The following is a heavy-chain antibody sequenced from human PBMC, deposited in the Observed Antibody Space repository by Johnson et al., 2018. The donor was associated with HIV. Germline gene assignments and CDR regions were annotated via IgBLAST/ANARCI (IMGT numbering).Heavy chain of an antibody. Sequence: MLLVESGGGLAQPGGSLRLSCAASGITVSSNYMSWVRQAPGKGLEWVSVIFTVGDVYYADSVKGRLTISRANSKNFLYLQMNSLRPEDTAVYYCARDGRDLVTRGYFDVWGQGTVVTVSS. J-gene: IGHJ3*01. CDR3: ARDGRDLVTRGYFDV. CDR2: IFTVGDV. V-gene: IGHV3-66*02. CDR1: GITVSSNY. D-gene: IGHD5-18*01.